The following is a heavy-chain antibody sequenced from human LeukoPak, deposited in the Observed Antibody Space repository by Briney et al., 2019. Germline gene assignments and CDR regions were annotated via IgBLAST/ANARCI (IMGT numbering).Heavy chain of an antibody. D-gene: IGHD6-19*01. CDR2: IYYSGST. CDR1: GGSISSYY. J-gene: IGHJ4*02. CDR3: ARAGEWLVDYFDY. Sequence: PSETLSLTCTVSGGSISSYYWSWIRQPPGKGLEWIGYIYYSGSTNYNPSLKSRVTISVDTSKNQFSLKLSSVTAADTAVYYCARAGEWLVDYFDYWGQGTLVTVSS. V-gene: IGHV4-59*01.